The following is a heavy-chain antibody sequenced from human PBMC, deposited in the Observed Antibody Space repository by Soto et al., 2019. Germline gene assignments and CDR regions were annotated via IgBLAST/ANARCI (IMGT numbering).Heavy chain of an antibody. J-gene: IGHJ4*02. Sequence: PSETLSLTCTVSGGSISSYYWNWIRQPPGKGLEWIGYIYYSGSTNYNPSLKSRVTISADTSKNQFSLKLSSVTAADTAVYYCARATYSSGDLDYWGQGTHVTVSS. CDR3: ARATYSSGDLDY. CDR2: IYYSGST. CDR1: GGSISSYY. V-gene: IGHV4-59*01. D-gene: IGHD6-19*01.